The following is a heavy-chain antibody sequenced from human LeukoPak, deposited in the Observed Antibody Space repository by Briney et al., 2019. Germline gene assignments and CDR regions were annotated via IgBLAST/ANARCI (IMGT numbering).Heavy chain of an antibody. V-gene: IGHV3-48*01. D-gene: IGHD4-23*01. CDR2: ISYSSSTI. CDR1: GFTFSSYN. CDR3: ARTYGGTFDY. Sequence: SGGSLRLSCAASGFTFSSYNMNWVRQAPGRGLEWLSYISYSSSTIYYADSVKGRFTISRDNAKNSLYLQMNSLRAEDTAVYYCARTYGGTFDYWGQGTLVTVSS. J-gene: IGHJ4*02.